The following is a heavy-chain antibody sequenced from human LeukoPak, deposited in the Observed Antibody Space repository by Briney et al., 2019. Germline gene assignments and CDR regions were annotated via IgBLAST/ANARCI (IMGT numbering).Heavy chain of an antibody. V-gene: IGHV3-23*01. D-gene: IGHD3-10*01. CDR1: GFTFSRNG. CDR3: AKDRRAGSYDY. J-gene: IGHJ4*02. CDR2: ISGSGGNT. Sequence: PGGTLRLSCAASGFTFSRNGMTWVRQAPGKGLEWVSAISGSGGNTYYADSVKGRFTISRDDSKSTLYLQMNSLRAEDTAVYYCAKDRRAGSYDYWGQGTLVTVSS.